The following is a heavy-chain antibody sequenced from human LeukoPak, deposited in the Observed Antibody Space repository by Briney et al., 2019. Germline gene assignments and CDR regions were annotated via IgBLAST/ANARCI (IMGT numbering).Heavy chain of an antibody. CDR2: ISGSGGST. J-gene: IGHJ4*02. V-gene: IGHV3-23*01. D-gene: IGHD6-13*01. Sequence: GGSLRLSCAASGFTFSSYAMSWVRQAPGKGLEWVSAISGSGGSTYYADSVKGWFTISRDSSKNTLYLQMNSLRAEDTAVYYCAKRGQQLVFDYWGQGTLVTVSS. CDR3: AKRGQQLVFDY. CDR1: GFTFSSYA.